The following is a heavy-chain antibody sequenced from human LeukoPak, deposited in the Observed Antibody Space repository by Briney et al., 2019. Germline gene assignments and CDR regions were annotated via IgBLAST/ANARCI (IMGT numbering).Heavy chain of an antibody. Sequence: SETLSLTCTVSGGSISGYYWNWVRQPAGKGLEWIRRIFASGSTNYNPSLKSRVTMSVDTSKNQFSLKLSSVTAADTAVYYCARGGYCSSDSCLNWGQGTLVTVSS. CDR1: GGSISGYY. J-gene: IGHJ4*02. CDR2: IFASGST. D-gene: IGHD2-15*01. CDR3: ARGGYCSSDSCLN. V-gene: IGHV4-4*07.